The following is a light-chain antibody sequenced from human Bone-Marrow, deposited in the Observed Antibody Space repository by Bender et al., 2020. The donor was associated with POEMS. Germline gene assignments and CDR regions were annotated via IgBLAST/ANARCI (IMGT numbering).Light chain of an antibody. CDR3: CSYAGAYNVV. J-gene: IGLJ2*01. Sequence: HSALTQPRSVSGSPGQSVTISCTGTSSDVGGYDFVSWFQQHPGKAPKLTIYDVGTRTSGVPGRFSGSKSGNTASLTISGLQTEDEADYYCCSYAGAYNVVFGGGTKLTVL. CDR1: SSDVGGYDF. CDR2: DVG. V-gene: IGLV2-11*01.